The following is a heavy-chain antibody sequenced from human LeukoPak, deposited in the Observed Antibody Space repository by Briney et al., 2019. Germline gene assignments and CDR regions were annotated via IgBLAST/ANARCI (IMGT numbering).Heavy chain of an antibody. CDR2: IYNSGGFT. D-gene: IGHD2-21*01. Sequence: GGSLRLSCAASGFTFSSFAMSWVRQAPGKGLEWVSSIYNSGGFTYYADSVQGRFTISRDNFENTLYLQMNSLRAEDTAVYFCAKRGQTHCGGESNFDCWGQGTLVTVSS. V-gene: IGHV3-23*01. J-gene: IGHJ4*02. CDR3: AKRGQTHCGGESNFDC. CDR1: GFTFSSFA.